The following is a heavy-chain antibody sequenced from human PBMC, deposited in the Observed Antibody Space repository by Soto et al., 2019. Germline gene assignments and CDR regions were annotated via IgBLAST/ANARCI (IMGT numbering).Heavy chain of an antibody. D-gene: IGHD6-6*01. Sequence: QPGGSLRLSCAASGFTFSGYTIHWVRQAPGKGLEWLALIWFDGSNKYYADSVKGRFTISRDNAKNTLYLQMNILRVEDTAVYYCAREVSSSGGAFDIWGQGTMVTVSS. CDR2: IWFDGSNK. CDR1: GFTFSGYT. J-gene: IGHJ3*02. V-gene: IGHV3-33*01. CDR3: AREVSSSGGAFDI.